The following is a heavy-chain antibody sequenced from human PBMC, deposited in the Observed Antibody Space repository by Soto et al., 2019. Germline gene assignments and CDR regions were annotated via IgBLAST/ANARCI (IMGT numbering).Heavy chain of an antibody. V-gene: IGHV3-48*01. CDR3: ARGAXYYDSSGLSY. Sequence: EVQLVESGGGLVQPGGSLRLSCAASGFTFSSYSMNWVRQAPGKGLEWVSYISSSSSTIYYADSVKGRFTISRDNAKNSLYLQMNSLRAEDKAVYYCARGAXYYDSSGLSYWGQGTLVTVSS. CDR1: GFTFSSYS. CDR2: ISSSSSTI. D-gene: IGHD3-22*01. J-gene: IGHJ4*02.